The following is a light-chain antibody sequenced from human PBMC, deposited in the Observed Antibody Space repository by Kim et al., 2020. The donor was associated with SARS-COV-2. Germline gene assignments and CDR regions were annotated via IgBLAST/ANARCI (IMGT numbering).Light chain of an antibody. CDR1: SSNIGSNT. V-gene: IGLV1-44*01. Sequence: ELTQPPSASGTPGQRATISCSGSSSNIGSNTVTWYKQLPGTAPKLLIYNDNQRPSGVPDRFSGSKSGTSASLAISGLQSDDEADYYCSAWDDALNGDWVFGGGTQLTVL. J-gene: IGLJ3*02. CDR3: SAWDDALNGDWV. CDR2: NDN.